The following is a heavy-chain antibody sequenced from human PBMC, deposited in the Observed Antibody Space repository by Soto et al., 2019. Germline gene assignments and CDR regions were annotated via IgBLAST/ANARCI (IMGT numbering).Heavy chain of an antibody. D-gene: IGHD1-26*01. J-gene: IGHJ6*02. CDR1: GYTFTGYY. CDR3: ARVYRDFDYYGMDV. V-gene: IGHV1-2*02. CDR2: INPNSGGT. Sequence: ASVKVSCKASGYTFTGYYMHWVRQAPGQGLEWMGWINPNSGGTNYAQKFQGRVTMTRDTSISTAYMELGRLRSDDTAVYYCARVYRDFDYYGMDVWGQGTTVTVS.